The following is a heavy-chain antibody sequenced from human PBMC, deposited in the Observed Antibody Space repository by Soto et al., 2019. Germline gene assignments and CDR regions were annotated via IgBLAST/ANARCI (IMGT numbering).Heavy chain of an antibody. D-gene: IGHD3-3*01. CDR2: ISYDGSNK. CDR3: ANGVTIFGVGWFDP. V-gene: IGHV3-30*18. J-gene: IGHJ5*02. CDR1: GSTFSSYG. Sequence: GRSLRLSCAPSGSTFSSYGLHWVRQAPGKGLEWVAVISYDGSNKYYADSVKGRFTISRDNPKNTLYLQMNSLRAEDTAVYYCANGVTIFGVGWFDPWGKGTLVIVPS.